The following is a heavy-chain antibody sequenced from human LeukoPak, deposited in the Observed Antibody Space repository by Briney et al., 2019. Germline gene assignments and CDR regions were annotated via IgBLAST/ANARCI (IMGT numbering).Heavy chain of an antibody. CDR1: GGSISTGDYY. CDR2: IYYSGST. Sequence: SETLSLTCTVSGGSISTGDYYWSWIRQPPGKGLEYIGYIYYSGSTYYNPSLKSRITISVDTSKNQFSLKLSSVPAADTAVYYCAVGHYYHSSGYLFDSWGQGTLVTVSS. CDR3: AVGHYYHSSGYLFDS. J-gene: IGHJ4*02. D-gene: IGHD3-22*01. V-gene: IGHV4-30-4*01.